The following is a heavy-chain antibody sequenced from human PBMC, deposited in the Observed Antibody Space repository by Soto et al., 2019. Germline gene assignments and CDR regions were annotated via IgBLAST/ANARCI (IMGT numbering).Heavy chain of an antibody. J-gene: IGHJ4*02. V-gene: IGHV3-23*01. CDR2: ISGSGGST. Sequence: GGSLRLSCAASGFTFSSYAMSWIRQAPGKGLEWVSAISGSGGSTYYADSVKGRFTISRDNSKNTLYLQMNSLRAEDTAVYYCAKLRTVATSNFGYWGQGTLVTVSS. D-gene: IGHD4-17*01. CDR3: AKLRTVATSNFGY. CDR1: GFTFSSYA.